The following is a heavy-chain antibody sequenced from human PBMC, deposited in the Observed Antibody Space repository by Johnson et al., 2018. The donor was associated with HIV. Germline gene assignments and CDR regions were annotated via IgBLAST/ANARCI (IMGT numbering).Heavy chain of an antibody. CDR1: GFTFSGYA. CDR2: ISYDGSNK. CDR3: ARELSGDAFDI. D-gene: IGHD1-26*01. J-gene: IGHJ3*02. V-gene: IGHV3-30-3*01. Sequence: QVQLVESGGGVVQPGRSLRLSCVGSGFTFSGYAMHWVRQAPGKGLEWVAVISYDGSNKYYADSVKGRFTISRDNSKNTLYLQMNSLRAEDTAVYYCARELSGDAFDIWGQGTMVTVSS.